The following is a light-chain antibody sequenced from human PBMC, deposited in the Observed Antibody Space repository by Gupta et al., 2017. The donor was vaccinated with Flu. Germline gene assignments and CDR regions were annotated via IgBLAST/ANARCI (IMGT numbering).Light chain of an antibody. J-gene: IGKJ5*01. Sequence: EIVLTQSPLSLPVTPGEPASISCTSSQSLLQNKTGRNYLQWYLQTPGQSPQLLFISASSRASGVPDRFSGSGADTHFTLHISRVEDEDVGVYYWMHALETPFTFGQGTRLEI. CDR3: MHALETPFT. CDR2: SAS. V-gene: IGKV2-28*01. CDR1: QSLLQNKTGRNY.